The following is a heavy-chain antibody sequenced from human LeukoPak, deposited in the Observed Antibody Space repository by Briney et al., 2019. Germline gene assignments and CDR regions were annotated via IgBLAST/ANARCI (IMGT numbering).Heavy chain of an antibody. CDR3: ARLSRGTSDRQLADAFDI. CDR2: IYFSDTT. Sequence: SETLSLTWTVSAGSISSGDYDWGWLRQPPGKGLELIGYIYFSDTTYYHPSLKSRVTISVDTSKNQFSLKLSSVTAADTAVYYGARLSRGTSDRQLADAFDIWGQGKMVTVSS. J-gene: IGHJ3*02. CDR1: AGSISSGDYD. D-gene: IGHD1-1*01. V-gene: IGHV4-30-4*01.